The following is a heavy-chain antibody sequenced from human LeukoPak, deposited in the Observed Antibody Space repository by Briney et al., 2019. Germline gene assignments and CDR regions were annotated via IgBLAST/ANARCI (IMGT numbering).Heavy chain of an antibody. V-gene: IGHV4-59*01. Sequence: SETLSLTCTVSGGSISSYYWSWIRQPPGKGLEWIGYIYYSGSTNYNPSLKSRVTISVDTSKNQFSLKLSSVTAADTAVYYCGGGGLLEWLVYWGQGTLVTVSS. CDR3: GGGGLLEWLVY. J-gene: IGHJ4*02. CDR2: IYYSGST. CDR1: GGSISSYY. D-gene: IGHD3-3*01.